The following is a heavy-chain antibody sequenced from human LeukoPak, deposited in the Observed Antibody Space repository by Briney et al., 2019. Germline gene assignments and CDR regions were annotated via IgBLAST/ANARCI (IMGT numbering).Heavy chain of an antibody. CDR1: GYIFTDFY. D-gene: IGHD3-10*01. CDR3: ARSLSVTRGLITTMLGY. CDR2: ISPTNGAT. Sequence: GASVKVSCKTSGYIFTDFYLHWVRQAPGQGREWMGWISPTNGATSYARRFQGRVNMARDTSTSTSYMELSSLGSDDTAVYYCARSLSVTRGLITTMLGYWGQGTLVTVSS. J-gene: IGHJ4*02. V-gene: IGHV1-2*02.